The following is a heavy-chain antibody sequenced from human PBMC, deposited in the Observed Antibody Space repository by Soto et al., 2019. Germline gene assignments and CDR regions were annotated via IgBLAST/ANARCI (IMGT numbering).Heavy chain of an antibody. CDR1: GGSISSSSYY. CDR3: ARRPAMDPYLYYYYGMDV. Sequence: QLQLQESGPGLVKPSETLSLTCTVSGGSISSSSYYWGWIRQPPGKGLEWIGSIYYSGSTYYNPSLKSRVTISVDTSKNQFSLKLSSVTAADTAVYYCARRPAMDPYLYYYYGMDVWGQGTTVTVSS. D-gene: IGHD5-18*01. CDR2: IYYSGST. V-gene: IGHV4-39*01. J-gene: IGHJ6*02.